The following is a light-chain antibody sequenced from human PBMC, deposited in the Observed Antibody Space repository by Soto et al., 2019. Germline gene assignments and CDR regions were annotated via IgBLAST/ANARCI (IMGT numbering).Light chain of an antibody. J-gene: IGKJ4*01. V-gene: IGKV3-20*01. CDR2: GAS. CDR1: QSVSSSS. Sequence: EIVLTQSPGTLSLSPGESATLSCRASQSVSSSSLAWYQQKPGQAPRLLMYGASSRATGIPDRFSGSGSGTDFTLTISRVEPEDFAVYYCQQFGSSPPLTFGGGTKVEIK. CDR3: QQFGSSPPLT.